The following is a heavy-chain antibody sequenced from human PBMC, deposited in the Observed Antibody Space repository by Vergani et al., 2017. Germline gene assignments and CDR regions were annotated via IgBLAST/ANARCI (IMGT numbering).Heavy chain of an antibody. CDR2: IFSSGTT. CDR1: GGSVRTSIGYY. J-gene: IGHJ4*02. V-gene: IGHV4-61*10. D-gene: IGHD6-13*01. Sequence: QVQLQESGPGLVKPSETLSLTCTVSGGSVRTSIGYYWTWIRQPAGKTLEWIGEIFSSGTTNYNPSFKNRVTMSVDTSKNQFSLKLNSVTAADTAVYYCARGSRAEGGSGPDKWGQGTLVTVSS. CDR3: ARGSRAEGGSGPDK.